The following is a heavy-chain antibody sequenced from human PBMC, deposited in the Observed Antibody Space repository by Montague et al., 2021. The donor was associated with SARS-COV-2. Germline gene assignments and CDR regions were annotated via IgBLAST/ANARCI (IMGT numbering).Heavy chain of an antibody. J-gene: IGHJ2*01. CDR1: GGSTSSYY. V-gene: IGHV4-59*01. Sequence: SETLSLTCTVSGGSTSSYYWSWIRQPLGKGLEWIGCIYYSGSTKYNPSLKSRVTISVATSKTQFSLKLNSVTAADTAVYCCARTIVVVSAASRYFDLWGRGTLVTVAS. CDR3: ARTIVVVSAASRYFDL. D-gene: IGHD2-2*01. CDR2: IYYSGST.